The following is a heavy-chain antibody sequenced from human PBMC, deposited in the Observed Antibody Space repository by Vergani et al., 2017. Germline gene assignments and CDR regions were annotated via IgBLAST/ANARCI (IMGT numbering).Heavy chain of an antibody. V-gene: IGHV3-30-3*02. Sequence: VQLLESGGGLVQPGGSLRLTCAASGFSFGNYAMHWVRQAPGKGLEWVGVISYDGTKKKYADSVNGRFTISRDNSKNTLYLQMNSLRAEDTAVYYCAKHQQQLPIYWYFDLWGRGTLVTVSS. CDR2: ISYDGTKK. CDR3: AKHQQQLPIYWYFDL. J-gene: IGHJ2*01. D-gene: IGHD6-13*01. CDR1: GFSFGNYA.